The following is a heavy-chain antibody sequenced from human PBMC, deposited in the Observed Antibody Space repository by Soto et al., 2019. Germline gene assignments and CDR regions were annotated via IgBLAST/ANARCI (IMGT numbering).Heavy chain of an antibody. Sequence: QVPLQQSGPGLVKPSQTLSLTCAISGDSVSSNSAAWNWIRQSPSRGLEWLGRTYYRSEWKHDYAVSVKSRISIYPDTSKNQFSLHLNSVTPEDSAVYYCATWRFDHWGQGTLVTVSS. CDR2: TYYRSEWKH. J-gene: IGHJ4*02. CDR1: GDSVSSNSAA. CDR3: ATWRFDH. V-gene: IGHV6-1*01.